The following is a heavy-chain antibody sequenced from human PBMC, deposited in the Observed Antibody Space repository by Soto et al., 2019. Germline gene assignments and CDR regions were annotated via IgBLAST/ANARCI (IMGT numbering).Heavy chain of an antibody. V-gene: IGHV3-23*01. CDR1: GFTFSIYA. CDR3: AKDAPGSGWLSDY. Sequence: LRLSCAASGFTFSIYAMSWVRQAPGKGLEWVSTITGNGGTSYADFERGRFTISRDNSKNTLYLQMKSLRAEDTAVYYCAKDAPGSGWLSDYWGQGTLVTVSS. CDR2: ITGNGGT. J-gene: IGHJ4*02. D-gene: IGHD3-22*01.